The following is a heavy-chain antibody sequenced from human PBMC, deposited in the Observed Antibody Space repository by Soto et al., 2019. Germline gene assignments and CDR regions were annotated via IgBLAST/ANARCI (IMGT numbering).Heavy chain of an antibody. D-gene: IGHD1-26*01. CDR3: ARAAIVGATHFDY. CDR1: GGTFSSYA. V-gene: IGHV1-69*13. CDR2: IIPIFGTA. Sequence: SVNVSCKASGGTFSSYAISWVRQAPGQGLEWMGGIIPIFGTANYAQKFQGRVTITADESTSTAYMELSSLRSEDTAVYYCARAAIVGATHFDYWGQGTLVTVSS. J-gene: IGHJ4*02.